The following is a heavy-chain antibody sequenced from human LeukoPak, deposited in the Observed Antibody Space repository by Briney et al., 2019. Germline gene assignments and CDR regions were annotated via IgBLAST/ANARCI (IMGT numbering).Heavy chain of an antibody. CDR2: IYSGGST. CDR1: GFTVSSNY. D-gene: IGHD3-22*01. J-gene: IGHJ4*02. Sequence: KPGGSLRLSCAASGFTVSSNYMSWVRQAPGKGLEWVSVIYSGGSTYYADSVKGRFTISRQNSKNTLDLQMNSLRPEDTAVYYCARDTANYYYDSSGYYFDYWGQGTLVTVSS. CDR3: ARDTANYYYDSSGYYFDY. V-gene: IGHV3-53*04.